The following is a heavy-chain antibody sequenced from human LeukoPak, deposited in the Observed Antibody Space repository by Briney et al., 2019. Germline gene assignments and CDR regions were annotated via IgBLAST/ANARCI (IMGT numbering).Heavy chain of an antibody. V-gene: IGHV1-8*01. CDR3: ARSPGRLGELSP. CDR1: GYTFTSYD. D-gene: IGHD3-16*02. Sequence: GASVKVPCKASGYTFTSYDINWVRQATGQGLEWMGWMNPNSGNTGYAQKFQGRVTMTRNTSISTAYMELSSLRSEDTAVYYCARSPGRLGELSPWGQGTLVTVSS. J-gene: IGHJ5*02. CDR2: MNPNSGNT.